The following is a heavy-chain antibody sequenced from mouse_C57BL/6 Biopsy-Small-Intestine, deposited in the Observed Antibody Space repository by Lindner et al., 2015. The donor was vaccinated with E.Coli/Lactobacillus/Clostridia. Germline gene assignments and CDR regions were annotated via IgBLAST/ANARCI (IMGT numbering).Heavy chain of an antibody. CDR3: ARPSYIIGGYYAMDY. CDR2: INPNNGGT. CDR1: GYTFTDYN. Sequence: VQLQESGPELVKPGASVKIPCKASGYTFTDYNMDWVKQSHGKSLEWIGDINPNNGGTIYNQKFKGKATLTVDKPSSTAYMELRSLTSEDTAVYYCARPSYIIGGYYAMDYWGQGTSVTVSS. D-gene: IGHD1-3*01. V-gene: IGHV1-18*01. J-gene: IGHJ4*01.